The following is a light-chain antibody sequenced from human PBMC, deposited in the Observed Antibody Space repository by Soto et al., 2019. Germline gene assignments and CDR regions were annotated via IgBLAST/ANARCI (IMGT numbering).Light chain of an antibody. V-gene: IGKV1-33*01. J-gene: IGKJ2*01. CDR1: HDISNY. CDR2: DAS. Sequence: DIQMTQSPSSLSASVRDRVTITCQASHDISNYLNWYQQKPGKAPQLLIYDASNLATGVPSRFSGSGSGTDFTFTISSLQPEDIATYYCQQYDNVPYTFGQGTNLEIK. CDR3: QQYDNVPYT.